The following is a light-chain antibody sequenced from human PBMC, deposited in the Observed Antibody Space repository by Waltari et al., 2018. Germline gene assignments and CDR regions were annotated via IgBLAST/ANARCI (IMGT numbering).Light chain of an antibody. CDR3: QQGRSYPYT. CDR1: HDIGDP. V-gene: IGKV1-33*01. J-gene: IGKJ2*01. CDR2: NAK. Sequence: DIDMSQSPSSLSASVGDRVPIPCRSSHDIGDPLNWYHQKPGQAPKLLVYNAKALASGVPARFSGTGSGAEFTLTVTSLQPEDFATFYCQQGRSYPYTFGRGTNLEF.